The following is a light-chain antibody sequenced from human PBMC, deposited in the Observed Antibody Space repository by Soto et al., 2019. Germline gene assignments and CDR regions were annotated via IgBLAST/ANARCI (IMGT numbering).Light chain of an antibody. CDR2: DAS. CDR1: QSVSSD. J-gene: IGKJ2*01. CDR3: QQRSNWPPRYT. Sequence: EIVLTQSPATLSWSPGERATLSCRASQSVSSDLAWYQQKPGQAPRLLIYDASNRATGIPARFSGSGSGTDFTLTISSLEPEDFAVYYCQQRSNWPPRYTFGQGTKLEIK. V-gene: IGKV3-11*01.